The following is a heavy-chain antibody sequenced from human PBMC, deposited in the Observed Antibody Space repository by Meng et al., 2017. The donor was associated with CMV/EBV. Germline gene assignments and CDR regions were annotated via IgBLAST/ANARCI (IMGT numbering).Heavy chain of an antibody. J-gene: IGHJ5*02. CDR2: ISGSGGST. V-gene: IGHV3-23*01. Sequence: GESLMISCAASGSIFSSYAMGWVRQAPGKGLEWVSAISGSGGSTYYADSVKGRFTISRDNSKNTLYLQMNSLRAEDTAVYYCARAPPRLTIFGVASRTGWFDPWGQGTLVTVS. D-gene: IGHD3-3*01. CDR1: GSIFSSYA. CDR3: ARAPPRLTIFGVASRTGWFDP.